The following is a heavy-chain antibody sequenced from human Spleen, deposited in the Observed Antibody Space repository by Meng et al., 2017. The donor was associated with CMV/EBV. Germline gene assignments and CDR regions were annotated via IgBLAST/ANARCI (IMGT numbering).Heavy chain of an antibody. CDR2: IYPGDSDT. CDR3: ARAVEPAAKVNYYAMDV. D-gene: IGHD2-2*01. J-gene: IGHJ6*02. V-gene: IGHV5-51*01. CDR1: GYSFTSYW. Sequence: GESLKISCKGSGYSFTSYWIGWVRQMPGKGLEWMGIIYPGDSDTRYSPSFQGQVTISADKSISTAYLQWSSLKASDTAMYYCARAVEPAAKVNYYAMDVWGQGTTVTVSS.